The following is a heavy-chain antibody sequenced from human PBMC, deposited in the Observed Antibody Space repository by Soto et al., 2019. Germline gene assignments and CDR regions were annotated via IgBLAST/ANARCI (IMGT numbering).Heavy chain of an antibody. Sequence: PSETLSLTCTVSGGSISSSSYYWGWIRQPPGKGLEWIGSIYYSGSTYYNPSLKSRVTISVDTSKNQFSLKLSSVTAADTAVYYCAXLVKTTGFSGVYYYYGMDVWGQGTTVTVSS. V-gene: IGHV4-39*01. D-gene: IGHD2-8*02. CDR2: IYYSGST. CDR3: AXLVKTTGFSGVYYYYGMDV. CDR1: GGSISSSSYY. J-gene: IGHJ6*02.